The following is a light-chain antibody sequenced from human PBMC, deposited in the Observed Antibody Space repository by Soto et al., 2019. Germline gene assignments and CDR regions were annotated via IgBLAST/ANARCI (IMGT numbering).Light chain of an antibody. CDR2: ASS. CDR1: QSISTY. CDR3: QQTYITPPWT. Sequence: DIQMTQSPSSLSASVGDRVTITCRASQSISTYLNWYQQKPGKAPKLLISASSSLQSGVPSRFSGSGSGTDFTLTIRGLEPEDVAGYLCQQTYITPPWTFGQGTKVDMK. V-gene: IGKV1-39*01. J-gene: IGKJ1*01.